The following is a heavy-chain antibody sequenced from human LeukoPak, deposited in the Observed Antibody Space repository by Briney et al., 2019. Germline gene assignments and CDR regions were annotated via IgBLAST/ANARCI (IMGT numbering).Heavy chain of an antibody. Sequence: GGSLRLSCAASGFTFSSYGMHWVRQAPGKGLEWVAFIRYDGSNKYYADSVKGRFTISRDNSKNTLYLQMNSLRAEDTAVYYCAKADYDILTGSDYWGQGTLVTVSS. CDR2: IRYDGSNK. CDR3: AKADYDILTGSDY. D-gene: IGHD3-9*01. V-gene: IGHV3-30*02. CDR1: GFTFSSYG. J-gene: IGHJ4*02.